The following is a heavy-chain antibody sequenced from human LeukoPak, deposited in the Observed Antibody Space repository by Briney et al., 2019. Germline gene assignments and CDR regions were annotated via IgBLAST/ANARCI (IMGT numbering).Heavy chain of an antibody. CDR1: GYTLTELS. V-gene: IGHV1-24*01. CDR3: ARLRSYCSGGSCYPLEYYFDY. J-gene: IGHJ4*02. Sequence: GASVKVSCKVSGYTLTELSMHWVRQAPGKGLEWMGGFDPEDGETIYAQKFQGRVTMTEDTSTDTAYMELSSLRSDDTAVYYCARLRSYCSGGSCYPLEYYFDYWGQGTLVTVSS. D-gene: IGHD2-15*01. CDR2: FDPEDGET.